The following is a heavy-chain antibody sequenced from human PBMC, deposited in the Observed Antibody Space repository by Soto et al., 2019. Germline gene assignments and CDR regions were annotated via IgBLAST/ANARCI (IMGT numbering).Heavy chain of an antibody. V-gene: IGHV1-18*01. CDR3: ARDMSECSGGSCPSDY. J-gene: IGHJ4*02. CDR2: ISAYNGNT. Sequence: ASVKVSCKASAYTFTSYVISWVRQAPGQGLEWMGWISAYNGNTNYAQKLQGRVTMTTDTSTSTAYMELRSLRSDDTAVYYCARDMSECSGGSCPSDYWGQGTLVTVSS. CDR1: AYTFTSYV. D-gene: IGHD2-15*01.